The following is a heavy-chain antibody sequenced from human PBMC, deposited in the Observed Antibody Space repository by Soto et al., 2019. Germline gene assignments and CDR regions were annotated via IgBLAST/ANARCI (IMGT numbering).Heavy chain of an antibody. CDR1: GFTFDDYA. CDR2: ISWNSGSI. CDR3: AKDIKEEGWDYSNPDY. D-gene: IGHD4-4*01. V-gene: IGHV3-9*01. J-gene: IGHJ4*02. Sequence: PGGSLRLSCAASGFTFDDYAMHWVRQAPGKGLEWVSGISWNSGSIGYADSVKGRFTISRDNAKNSLYLQMNSLRAEDTALYYCAKDIKEEGWDYSNPDYWGQGTLVTVSS.